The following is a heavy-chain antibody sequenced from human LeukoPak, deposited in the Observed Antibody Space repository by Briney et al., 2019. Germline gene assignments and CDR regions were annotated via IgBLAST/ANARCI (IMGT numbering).Heavy chain of an antibody. CDR2: ISSSSSYI. Sequence: PGGSLRLSCAASGFTFSSYSMNWVRQAPGKGLEWVSSISSSSSYIYYADAVKGRFTISRDNAKNSLYLQMNSLRAEDTAVYYRARDQENMIGVHWQSPNHWGQGTLVTVSS. CDR1: GFTFSSYS. CDR3: ARDQENMIGVHWQSPNH. D-gene: IGHD3-22*01. V-gene: IGHV3-21*01. J-gene: IGHJ4*02.